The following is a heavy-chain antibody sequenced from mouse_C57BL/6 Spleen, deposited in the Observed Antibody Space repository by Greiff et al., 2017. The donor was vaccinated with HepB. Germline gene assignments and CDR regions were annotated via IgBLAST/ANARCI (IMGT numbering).Heavy chain of an antibody. CDR1: GYTFTGYW. Sequence: QVHVKQSGAELMKPGASVKLSCKATGYTFTGYWIEWVKQRPGHGLEWIGEILPGSGSTNYNEKFKGKATLTVDTSSSTAYMQLSSLTSEDSAVYYCARGKRAGTRGAWFAYWGQGTLVTVSA. D-gene: IGHD3-3*01. J-gene: IGHJ3*01. CDR2: ILPGSGST. V-gene: IGHV1-9*01. CDR3: ARGKRAGTRGAWFAY.